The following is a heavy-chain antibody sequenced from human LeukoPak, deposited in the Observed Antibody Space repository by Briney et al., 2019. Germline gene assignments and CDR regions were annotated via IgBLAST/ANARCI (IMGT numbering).Heavy chain of an antibody. CDR1: GFTFSNAW. J-gene: IGHJ4*02. CDR2: ISGSGGST. CDR3: AKGGYYYDSSGYLTTFDY. Sequence: GGSLRLSCAASGFTFSNAWMSWVRQAPGKGLEWVSAISGSGGSTYYADSVKGRFTISRDNSKNTLYLQMNSLRAEDTAVYYCAKGGYYYDSSGYLTTFDYWGQGTLVTVSS. V-gene: IGHV3-23*01. D-gene: IGHD3-22*01.